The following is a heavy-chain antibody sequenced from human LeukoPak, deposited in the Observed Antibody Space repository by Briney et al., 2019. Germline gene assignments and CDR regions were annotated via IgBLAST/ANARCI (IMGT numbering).Heavy chain of an antibody. CDR2: VYYGGST. V-gene: IGHV4-39*07. CDR1: GGSITRSTYY. Sequence: PSETLSLTCTVSGGSITRSTYYWGWIRQPPGKGLEWIGSVYYGGSTYYNPSLKSRVTISVDTSKNQFSLKLSSVTAADTAVYYCAIGVAGLGYWGQGTLVTVSS. D-gene: IGHD6-19*01. CDR3: AIGVAGLGY. J-gene: IGHJ4*02.